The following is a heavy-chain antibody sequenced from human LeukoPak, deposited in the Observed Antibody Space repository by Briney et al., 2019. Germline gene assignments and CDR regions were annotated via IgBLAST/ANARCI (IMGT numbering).Heavy chain of an antibody. CDR3: ASLLYYYDSSGYYFYFDY. J-gene: IGHJ4*02. Sequence: SETLSLTCTVSGGSISSGGYYWSWIRQHPGEGLEWIGYIYYSGSTYYNPSLKSRVTISVDTSKNQFSLKLSSVTAADTAVYYCASLLYYYDSSGYYFYFDYWGQGTLVTVSS. V-gene: IGHV4-31*03. D-gene: IGHD3-22*01. CDR1: GGSISSGGYY. CDR2: IYYSGST.